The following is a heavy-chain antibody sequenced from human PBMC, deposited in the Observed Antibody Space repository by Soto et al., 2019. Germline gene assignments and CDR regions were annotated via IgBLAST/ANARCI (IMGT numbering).Heavy chain of an antibody. CDR1: GGSISSYY. D-gene: IGHD2-15*01. CDR3: ARLPPVYPSGGSCYPNWFDP. J-gene: IGHJ5*02. CDR2: IYYSGST. V-gene: IGHV4-59*08. Sequence: SETLSLTCTVSGGSISSYYWSWIRQPPGKGLDWIGYIYYSGSTNYNPSLKSRVTISVDTSKNQFSLKLSSVTAADTAAYYCARLPPVYPSGGSCYPNWFDPWGQGTLVTVSS.